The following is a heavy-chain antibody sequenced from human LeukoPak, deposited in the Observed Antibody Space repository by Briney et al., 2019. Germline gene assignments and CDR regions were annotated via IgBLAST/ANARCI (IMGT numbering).Heavy chain of an antibody. D-gene: IGHD2-2*01. CDR1: GFTFSSYA. CDR3: ARGHAVVVPAALMDV. CDR2: ISYDGSNK. V-gene: IGHV3-30-3*01. Sequence: GGSLRLSCAASGFTFSSYAMHWVRQAPGKGLEWVAGISYDGSNKYYADSVKGRFTISRDSSKNTLYLQMNSLRAEDTAVYYCARGHAVVVPAALMDVWGQGTTVTVSS. J-gene: IGHJ6*02.